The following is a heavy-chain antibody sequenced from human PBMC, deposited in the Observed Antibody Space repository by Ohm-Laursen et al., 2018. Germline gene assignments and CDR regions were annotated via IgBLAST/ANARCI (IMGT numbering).Heavy chain of an antibody. CDR1: GGSISSGGYY. CDR3: AKVEAGWTSGWYDTRWDYYYGMDV. V-gene: IGHV3-23*01. J-gene: IGHJ6*02. CDR2: ISGSGGST. D-gene: IGHD6-19*01. Sequence: LSLTCSVSGGSISSGGYYWSWVRQAPGKGLELVSAISGSGGSTYYADPVKGRFTISRDNSKNPLYLQMNSLRAEDTAVYYCAKVEAGWTSGWYDTRWDYYYGMDVWGQGTTVTVSS.